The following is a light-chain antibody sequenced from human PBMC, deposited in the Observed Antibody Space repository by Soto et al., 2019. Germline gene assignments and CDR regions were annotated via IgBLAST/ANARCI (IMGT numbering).Light chain of an antibody. Sequence: EIVMTQSPDSLSVPPEDRATLSCRASESIRSDLAWYQQKPGQAPRLLIFGGSIRAADIPARFSGSGSGTEFTLTIGTLQSEDFAIYYCQQYHDWPTITFGQGTRLETK. J-gene: IGKJ5*01. CDR3: QQYHDWPTIT. CDR2: GGS. V-gene: IGKV3-15*01. CDR1: ESIRSD.